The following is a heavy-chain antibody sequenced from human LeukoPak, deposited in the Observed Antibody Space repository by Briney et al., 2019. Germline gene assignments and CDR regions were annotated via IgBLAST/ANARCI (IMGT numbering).Heavy chain of an antibody. V-gene: IGHV4-39*01. J-gene: IGHJ4*02. CDR3: ARLYGGNSNSYYCDY. CDR2: IHDSGST. Sequence: SETLSLTCSVSGGSSSSSSYYWGWIRQPPGKGLEWIGSIHDSGSTDYNPSPKSRVTISVDTSKNQFSLKLSSVTAADTAVYYCARLYGGNSNSYYCDYWGQGTLVTVSS. CDR1: GGSSSSSSYY. D-gene: IGHD4-23*01.